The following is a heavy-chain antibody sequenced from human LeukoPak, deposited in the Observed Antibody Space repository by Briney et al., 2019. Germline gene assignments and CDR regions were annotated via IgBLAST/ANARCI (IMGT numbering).Heavy chain of an antibody. V-gene: IGHV1-24*01. J-gene: IGHJ3*02. Sequence: ASVKVSCKVSGYTLTELSMHWVRQAPGKGLEWMGGFDPEDGETIYAQKFQGRVTMTEDTSTDTAYMELSGLRSEDTAVYYCATDRRYCSGGSCFGYAFDIWGQGTMVTVSS. CDR3: ATDRRYCSGGSCFGYAFDI. CDR2: FDPEDGET. CDR1: GYTLTELS. D-gene: IGHD2-15*01.